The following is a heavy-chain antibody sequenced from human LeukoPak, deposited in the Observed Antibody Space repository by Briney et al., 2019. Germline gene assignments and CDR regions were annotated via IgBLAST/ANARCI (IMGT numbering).Heavy chain of an antibody. Sequence: PGGSLRLSCAASGFTFSTYSMNWVRQAPGKGLEWVSYISTSTRTIYYADSVKGRFTISRDNAKNSLYLQMNSLRAEDTAVYYCAREASWGKAAAGNDYWGQGTLVTVSS. CDR2: ISTSTRTI. CDR3: AREASWGKAAAGNDY. D-gene: IGHD6-13*01. J-gene: IGHJ4*02. V-gene: IGHV3-48*01. CDR1: GFTFSTYS.